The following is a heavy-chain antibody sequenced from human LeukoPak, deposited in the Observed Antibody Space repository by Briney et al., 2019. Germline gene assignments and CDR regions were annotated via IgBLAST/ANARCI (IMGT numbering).Heavy chain of an antibody. CDR1: GGSISSSSYC. D-gene: IGHD6-19*01. J-gene: IGHJ3*02. Sequence: SETLSLTCTVSGGSISSSSYCWGWIRQPPGKGLAWIGSICYSGSTYYNPSLKGRVTIFVDTSKNQFSLRLSSVTAADTAVYYCARDFLAAGAFDIWGQGTMVTVSS. CDR2: ICYSGST. CDR3: ARDFLAAGAFDI. V-gene: IGHV4-39*07.